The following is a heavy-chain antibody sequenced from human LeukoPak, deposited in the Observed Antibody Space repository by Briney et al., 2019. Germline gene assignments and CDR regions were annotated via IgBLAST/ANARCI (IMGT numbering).Heavy chain of an antibody. D-gene: IGHD6-13*01. CDR3: ARIWQQLAPNDY. CDR1: GFTVSSNS. V-gene: IGHV3-53*01. Sequence: GGSLRLSCTVSGFTVSSNSMSWVRQAPGKGLEWVSFIYSDNTHYSDSVKGRFTISRDNAKNTLYLQMNSLRAEDTAVYYCARIWQQLAPNDYWGQGTLVTVSS. CDR2: IYSDNT. J-gene: IGHJ4*02.